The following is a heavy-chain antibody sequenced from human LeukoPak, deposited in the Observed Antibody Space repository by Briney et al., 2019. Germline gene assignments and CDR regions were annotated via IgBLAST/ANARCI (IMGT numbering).Heavy chain of an antibody. CDR1: GFTFSNFG. Sequence: GRSLRLSCAASGFTFSNFGMHWVRQAPGKGLEWVAVTWYDGTHESYADSVKGRFTSSRDNSNSALYLDMTNLRVEDTAIYYCAKDWAPHSGSHFDYWGQGTLVTVSS. D-gene: IGHD1-26*01. V-gene: IGHV3-33*06. J-gene: IGHJ4*02. CDR2: TWYDGTHE. CDR3: AKDWAPHSGSHFDY.